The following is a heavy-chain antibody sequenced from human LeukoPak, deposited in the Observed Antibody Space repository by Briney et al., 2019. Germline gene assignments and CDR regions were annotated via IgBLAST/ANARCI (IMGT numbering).Heavy chain of an antibody. CDR2: ISNDGDT. Sequence: GGSLRLSCAASGFTVSSNYTSWVRQGPGKGLECVSVISNDGDTYYADSVKGRFTISRDTSKNTVSLQMNSLRAEDTAVYYCAGDKTTGGWYEFDYWGQGTLVTVSS. J-gene: IGHJ4*02. CDR1: GFTVSSNY. V-gene: IGHV3-53*01. CDR3: AGDKTTGGWYEFDY. D-gene: IGHD6-19*01.